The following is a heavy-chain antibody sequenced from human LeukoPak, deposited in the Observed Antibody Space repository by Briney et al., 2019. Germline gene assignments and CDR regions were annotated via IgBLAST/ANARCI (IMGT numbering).Heavy chain of an antibody. J-gene: IGHJ4*02. D-gene: IGHD3-10*01. Sequence: GGSLRLSCAASGFTFSSYVMSWVRQAPGKGLEWVSAISGSGGSTYYADSVKGRFTISRDNSKNTLYLQMNSRRADDTAVFYCASWSGSSGSHLDYWGQGTLVTVSS. CDR1: GFTFSSYV. CDR2: ISGSGGST. V-gene: IGHV3-23*01. CDR3: ASWSGSSGSHLDY.